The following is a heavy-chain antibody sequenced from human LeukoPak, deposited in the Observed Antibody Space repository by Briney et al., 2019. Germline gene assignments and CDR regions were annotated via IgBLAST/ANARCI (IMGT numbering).Heavy chain of an antibody. V-gene: IGHV3-21*01. Sequence: GGSLRLSCAASGFTFSSCSMNWVRQAPGKGLEWVSSISSSSSYIYYADSVKGRFTISGDNAKNSLYLQMDSLRAEDTAVYYCARGNGQQLDYWGQGTLVTVSS. D-gene: IGHD6-13*01. CDR2: ISSSSSYI. CDR1: GFTFSSCS. J-gene: IGHJ4*02. CDR3: ARGNGQQLDY.